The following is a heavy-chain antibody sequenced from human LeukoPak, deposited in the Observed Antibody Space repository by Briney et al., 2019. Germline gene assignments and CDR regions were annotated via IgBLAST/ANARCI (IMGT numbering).Heavy chain of an antibody. V-gene: IGHV3-23*01. J-gene: IGHJ4*02. D-gene: IGHD6-19*01. CDR3: AKDPGLFTRGWDGNF. CDR1: GFTFSNYA. CDR2: IGGSGAKT. Sequence: GGSLRLSXAASGFTFSNYAISWVRQAPGKGLDWVSTIGGSGAKTFYADSVNGGFTISRDNSQNTVHLQMNALGAEDTAVYYCAKDPGLFTRGWDGNFWGQGTQVTVSS.